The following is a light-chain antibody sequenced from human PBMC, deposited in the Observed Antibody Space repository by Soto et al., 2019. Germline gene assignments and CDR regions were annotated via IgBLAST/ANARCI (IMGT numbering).Light chain of an antibody. CDR1: RSGSGAY. CDR3: QQYGNSRYA. J-gene: IGKJ2*01. Sequence: VLTQSPGTLSLSPGERATLAWRTSRSGSGAYLAWYQQKPGQAPRLLIYSASSRATGIPDRFSGSVSGTDFTLTINRLEPDDFAVYYCQQYGNSRYAFGQGTKLEI. V-gene: IGKV3-20*01. CDR2: SAS.